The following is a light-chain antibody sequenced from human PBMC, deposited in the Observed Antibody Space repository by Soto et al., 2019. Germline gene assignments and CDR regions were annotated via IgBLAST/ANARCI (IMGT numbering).Light chain of an antibody. CDR3: QQRSNWPTT. Sequence: EIVLTQSPATLSLSPGERATLSCRASQSVSSYLAWYQQKPGLAPRLLIYDASSRATGIPDRFSGSGSGTDFTLTISSLEPEDFAVYYCQQRSNWPTTFGQGTKVDIK. CDR1: QSVSSY. V-gene: IGKV3-11*01. J-gene: IGKJ1*01. CDR2: DAS.